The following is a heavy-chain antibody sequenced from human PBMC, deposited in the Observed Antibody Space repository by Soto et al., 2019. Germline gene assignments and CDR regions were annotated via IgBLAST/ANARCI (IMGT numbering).Heavy chain of an antibody. Sequence: EVQLVESGGGLVQPGGSLRLSCTASGFTLSRYEMNWVRQAPGQGLEWVSYINGRGSSTYYAGSVEGRFTISRDNAKNSLYLQMNRLRAEDTGVYYCARDRGAVAVWGQGTQVTVSS. V-gene: IGHV3-48*03. J-gene: IGHJ4*02. CDR1: GFTLSRYE. CDR3: ARDRGAVAV. CDR2: INGRGSST. D-gene: IGHD6-19*01.